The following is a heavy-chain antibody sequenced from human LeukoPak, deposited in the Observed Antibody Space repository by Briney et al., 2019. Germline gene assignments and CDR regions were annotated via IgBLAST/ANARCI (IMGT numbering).Heavy chain of an antibody. CDR2: IYYSGST. D-gene: IGHD5-24*01. CDR1: GGSISGYY. J-gene: IGHJ4*02. CDR3: ARRGLRDGYNYGGFDY. V-gene: IGHV4-59*08. Sequence: PSETLSLTCTVSGGSISGYYWSWIRQPPGKGLEWIGYIYYSGSTNYNPSLKSRVTISVDTSKNQFSLKLSSVTAADTAAYYCARRGLRDGYNYGGFDYWGQGTLVTVSS.